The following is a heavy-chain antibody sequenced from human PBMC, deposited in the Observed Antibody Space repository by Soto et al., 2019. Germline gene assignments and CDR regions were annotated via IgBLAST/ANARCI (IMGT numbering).Heavy chain of an antibody. Sequence: SETLSLTCAVSGGSISSGGYSWSWIRQPPGKGLEWIGYIYHSGSTYYNPSLKSRVTISVNTSKNQFSLKLSSVTAADTAVYYCARSVFPWGQGTLVPVSS. CDR1: GGSISSGGYS. CDR3: ARSVFP. CDR2: IYHSGST. J-gene: IGHJ5*02. V-gene: IGHV4-30-2*05.